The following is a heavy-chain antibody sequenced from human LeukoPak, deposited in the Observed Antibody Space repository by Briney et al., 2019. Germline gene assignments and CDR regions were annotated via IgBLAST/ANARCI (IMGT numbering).Heavy chain of an antibody. CDR3: ARVTRKPPYYYGMDV. Sequence: GASVKVSCKASGGTFSSYAISWVRQAPGQGLEWMGRIIPILGIANYAQKFQGRVTITADKSTSTAYMELSSLRSEDTAVYYCARVTRKPPYYYGMDVWGQGTPVTVSS. CDR1: GGTFSSYA. J-gene: IGHJ6*02. CDR2: IIPILGIA. V-gene: IGHV1-69*04.